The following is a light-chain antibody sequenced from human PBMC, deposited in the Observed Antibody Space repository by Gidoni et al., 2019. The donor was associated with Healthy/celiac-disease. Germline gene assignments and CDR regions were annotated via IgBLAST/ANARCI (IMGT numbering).Light chain of an antibody. V-gene: IGKV3-11*01. Sequence: ERVMTQAPATLSLSPGERATLSCRARQSVSSYLAWYQHKPGQAPRILIYDASNRATGIPARFSGSGSGTDFTLTISSLEPEDFAVYYCQQRSNWLTFGGGTKVEIK. CDR1: QSVSSY. CDR2: DAS. J-gene: IGKJ4*01. CDR3: QQRSNWLT.